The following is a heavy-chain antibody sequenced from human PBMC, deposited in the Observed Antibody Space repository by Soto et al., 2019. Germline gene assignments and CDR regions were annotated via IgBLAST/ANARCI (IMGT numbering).Heavy chain of an antibody. D-gene: IGHD3-3*01. J-gene: IGHJ6*02. V-gene: IGHV3-23*01. CDR3: AKFNVGPPRLFWSGYSSIYYYYYGMDV. CDR2: ISGSGGST. Sequence: PGGSLRLSCAASGFTFSSYAMIWVRQAPGKGLEWVSAISGSGGSTYYADSVKGRFTISRDNSKNTLYLQMNSLRAEDTAVYYCAKFNVGPPRLFWSGYSSIYYYYYGMDVWGQGTTVTVSS. CDR1: GFTFSSYA.